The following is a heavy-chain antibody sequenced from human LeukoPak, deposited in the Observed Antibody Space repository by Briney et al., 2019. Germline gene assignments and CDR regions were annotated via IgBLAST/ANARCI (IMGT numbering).Heavy chain of an antibody. J-gene: IGHJ4*02. CDR3: ATPDGYYYGSGSYPPTS. V-gene: IGHV1-69*13. Sequence: SVKVSCKASGGTFSSYAISWVRQAPGQGLEWMGGIIPIFGTANYAQKFQGRVTITADESTSTAYMELSSLRSEDTAVYYCATPDGYYYGSGSYPPTSWGQGTLVTASS. CDR2: IIPIFGTA. D-gene: IGHD3-10*01. CDR1: GGTFSSYA.